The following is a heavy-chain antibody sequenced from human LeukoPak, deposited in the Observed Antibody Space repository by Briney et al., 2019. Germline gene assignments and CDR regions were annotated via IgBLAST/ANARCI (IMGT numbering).Heavy chain of an antibody. D-gene: IGHD3-22*01. CDR2: ISYDGTNK. V-gene: IGHV3-30*04. CDR3: AREGDTSGVWGVFDI. Sequence: PGGSLRLSCAVSGFIFSTYPMHWVRQAPGKGLEWVAGISYDGTNKFFADSVKGRFTISRDNSKNTLSLQMNNLRAEDMAIYYCAREGDTSGVWGVFDIWGQGTMVTVSS. CDR1: GFIFSTYP. J-gene: IGHJ3*02.